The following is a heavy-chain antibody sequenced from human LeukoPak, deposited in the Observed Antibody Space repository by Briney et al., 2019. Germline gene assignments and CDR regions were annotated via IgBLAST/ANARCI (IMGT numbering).Heavy chain of an antibody. J-gene: IGHJ4*02. D-gene: IGHD4-17*01. V-gene: IGHV3-23*01. CDR3: ARESTVTPGY. CDR2: ISGSGGST. Sequence: GGSLRLSCAGSGFTFSSYAMNWVRQAPGKGLEWVSGISGSGGSTYYADSVKGRFTISRDNSKNTLYLQMNSLRAEDTAVYYCARESTVTPGYWGQGTLVTVSS. CDR1: GFTFSSYA.